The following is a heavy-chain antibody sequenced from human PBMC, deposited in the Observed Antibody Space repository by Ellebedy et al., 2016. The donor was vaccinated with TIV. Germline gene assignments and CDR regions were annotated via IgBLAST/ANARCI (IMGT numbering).Heavy chain of an antibody. J-gene: IGHJ4*02. CDR2: IYHSGST. CDR1: GGSISSSNW. D-gene: IGHD4-17*01. CDR3: ARDRLNGDYNY. Sequence: MPSETLSLTYAVSGGSISSSNWWSWVRQPPGKGLEWIGEIYHSGSTNYNPSLKSRVTISVDKSKNQFSLKLSSVAAADTAVYYCARDRLNGDYNYWGQGTLVTVSS. V-gene: IGHV4-4*02.